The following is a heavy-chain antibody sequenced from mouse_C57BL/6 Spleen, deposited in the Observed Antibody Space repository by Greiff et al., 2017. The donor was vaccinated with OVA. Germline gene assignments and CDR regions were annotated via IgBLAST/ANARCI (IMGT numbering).Heavy chain of an antibody. CDR3: ARGELGLDFDY. CDR2: IYPGDGDT. Sequence: QVQLQQSGAELVKPGASVKISCKASGYAFSSYWMNWVKQRPGKGLEWIGQIYPGDGDTNYNGKFKGKATLTADKSSSTAYMQLSSLTSEDSAVYFCARGELGLDFDYWGQGTTLTVSS. CDR1: GYAFSSYW. J-gene: IGHJ2*01. D-gene: IGHD4-1*01. V-gene: IGHV1-80*01.